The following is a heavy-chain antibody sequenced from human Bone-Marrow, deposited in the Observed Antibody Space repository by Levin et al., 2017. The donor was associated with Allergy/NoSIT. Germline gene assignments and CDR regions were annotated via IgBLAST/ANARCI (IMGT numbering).Heavy chain of an antibody. CDR2: ISGSGGST. CDR3: ARAPTPATDY. J-gene: IGHJ4*02. CDR1: GFTFSSYA. V-gene: IGHV3-23*01. D-gene: IGHD2-2*01. Sequence: GESLKISCAASGFTFSSYAMSWVRQAPGKGLEWVSAISGSGGSTYYADSVKGRFTISRDNSKNTLYLQMNSLRAEDTAVYYCARAPTPATDYWGQGTLVTVSS.